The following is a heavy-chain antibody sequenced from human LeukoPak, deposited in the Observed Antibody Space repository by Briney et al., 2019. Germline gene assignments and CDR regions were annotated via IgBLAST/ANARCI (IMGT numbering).Heavy chain of an antibody. CDR3: ATDGKAMRGMGV. V-gene: IGHV1-24*01. CDR1: GYTLTELS. Sequence: ASVKVSCKVSGYTLTELSMHWVRQAPGKGLEWMGGFDPEDGETIYAQKFQGRVTMPEDTSTDTAYMELRSLRSEDTAVYYCATDGKAMRGMGVWGQGTTVTVSS. J-gene: IGHJ6*02. D-gene: IGHD1-1*01. CDR2: FDPEDGET.